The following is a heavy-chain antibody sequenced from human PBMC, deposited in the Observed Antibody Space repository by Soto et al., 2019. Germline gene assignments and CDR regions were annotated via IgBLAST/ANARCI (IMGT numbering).Heavy chain of an antibody. Sequence: SVKVSCKASGGTFSSYAISWVRQAPGQGLEWMGGIIPIFGATNYAQKFQGRVTMTGDTSTSTAYMELSSLRSEDTAVYYCAGSQLEGHYYYYGMDVWGQGTTVTVSS. D-gene: IGHD6-13*01. V-gene: IGHV1-69*06. CDR1: GGTFSSYA. J-gene: IGHJ6*02. CDR3: AGSQLEGHYYYYGMDV. CDR2: IIPIFGAT.